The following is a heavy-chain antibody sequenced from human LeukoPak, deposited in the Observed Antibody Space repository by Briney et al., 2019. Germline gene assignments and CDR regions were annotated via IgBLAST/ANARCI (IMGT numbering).Heavy chain of an antibody. CDR3: AELGITMIGGV. V-gene: IGHV3-23*01. D-gene: IGHD3-10*02. CDR2: VSYSGGST. Sequence: GGSLRLSCAASGFTFSTYGMSWVRQAPGNGLEWVSAVSYSGGSTYYADSVKGRFTISRDNSKNTLYLQMNSLRAEDTAVYYCAELGITMIGGVWGKGTTVTISS. J-gene: IGHJ6*04. CDR1: GFTFSTYG.